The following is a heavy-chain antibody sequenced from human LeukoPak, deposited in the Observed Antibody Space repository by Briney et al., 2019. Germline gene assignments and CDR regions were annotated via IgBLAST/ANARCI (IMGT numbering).Heavy chain of an antibody. J-gene: IGHJ4*02. Sequence: PSETLSLTCTVSGGSISSYYWSWIRQPPGKGLEWIGYIYYSGSTSYNPSLKSRVTISVDTSKNQFSLKLSSVTAADTAVYYCAREGGAPGLFDYWGQGTLVTVSS. CDR2: IYYSGST. D-gene: IGHD3-16*01. V-gene: IGHV4-59*01. CDR1: GGSISSYY. CDR3: AREGGAPGLFDY.